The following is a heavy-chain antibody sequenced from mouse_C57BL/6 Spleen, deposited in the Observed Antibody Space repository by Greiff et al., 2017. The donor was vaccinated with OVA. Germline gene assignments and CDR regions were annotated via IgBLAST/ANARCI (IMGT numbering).Heavy chain of an antibody. V-gene: IGHV1-85*01. D-gene: IGHD1-1*01. J-gene: IGHJ2*01. CDR3: ARSKFTTVVEDYFDY. CDR2: IYPRDGST. Sequence: QVQLKESGPELVKPGASVKLSCKASGYTFTSYDINWVKQRPGQGLEWIGWIYPRDGSTKYNEKFKGKATLTVDTSTSTAYMELHSLTSEDSAVYFCARSKFTTVVEDYFDYWGQGTTLTVSS. CDR1: GYTFTSYD.